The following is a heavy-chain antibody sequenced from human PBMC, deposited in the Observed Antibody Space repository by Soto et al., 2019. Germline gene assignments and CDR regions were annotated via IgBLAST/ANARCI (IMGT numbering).Heavy chain of an antibody. D-gene: IGHD2-15*01. J-gene: IGHJ4*02. CDR1: GGTFSSYT. CDR2: IIPILGIA. CDR3: ARVPTYCSGGSCYSLYFDY. V-gene: IGHV1-69*02. Sequence: QVQLVQSGAEVKKPGSSVKVSCKASGGTFSSYTISWVRQAPGQGLEWMGRIIPILGIANYAQKFQGRVTITADKSTSTAYMELSSLRSEDTAVYYCARVPTYCSGGSCYSLYFDYWGQGTLVTVSS.